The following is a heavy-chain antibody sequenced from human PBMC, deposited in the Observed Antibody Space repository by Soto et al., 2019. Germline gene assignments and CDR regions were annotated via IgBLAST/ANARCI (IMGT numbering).Heavy chain of an antibody. J-gene: IGHJ4*02. CDR1: GFSLTTSGVG. Sequence: GPAQVKPRQTLTLTCTFSGFSLTTSGVGVGWIRQSPGRAPEWLALIYCDDDKRYSPSLKSRLTITKDASKNQVVLTMADLDPADTATYYCAHIVLRTVFGLVTTTAIYFDFWGQGTPVAVSS. CDR2: IYCDDDK. CDR3: AHIVLRTVFGLVTTTAIYFDF. D-gene: IGHD3-3*01. V-gene: IGHV2-5*02.